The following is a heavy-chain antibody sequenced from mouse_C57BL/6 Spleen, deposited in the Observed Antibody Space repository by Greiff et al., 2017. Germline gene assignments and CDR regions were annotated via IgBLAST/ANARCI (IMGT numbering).Heavy chain of an antibody. V-gene: IGHV1-61*01. Sequence: QVQLQQPGAELVRPGSSVKLSCKASGYTFTSYWMDWVKQRPGQGLEWIGNIYPSDSETHYNQKFKDKATLTVDKSSSTAYMQLSSLTSEDSAVYYCARRRAIYYDYSYFDYWGQGTTLTVSS. CDR1: GYTFTSYW. CDR3: ARRRAIYYDYSYFDY. D-gene: IGHD2-4*01. CDR2: IYPSDSET. J-gene: IGHJ2*01.